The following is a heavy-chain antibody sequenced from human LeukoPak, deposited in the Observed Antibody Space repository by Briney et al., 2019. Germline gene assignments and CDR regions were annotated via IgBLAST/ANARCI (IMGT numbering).Heavy chain of an antibody. CDR2: IYYSGST. CDR3: ARTSTPYYYGSGSSLYGMDV. D-gene: IGHD3-10*01. Sequence: PSETLSLTCTVSGGSISSYYWSWIRQPPGKGLEWIGYIYYSGSTNYNPSLKSRVTISVDTSKNQFSLKLSSVTAADTAVYYCARTSTPYYYGSGSSLYGMDVWGQGTTVIVSS. V-gene: IGHV4-59*08. J-gene: IGHJ6*02. CDR1: GGSISSYY.